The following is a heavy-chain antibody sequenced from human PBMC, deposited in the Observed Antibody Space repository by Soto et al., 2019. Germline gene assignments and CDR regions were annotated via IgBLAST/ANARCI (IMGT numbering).Heavy chain of an antibody. Sequence: PSETLCHTYTVSGYSITSGYYWGRLRQPPGEGLEWIWSIYHSGNTYYNPSLKRRVTISADMSKNQFSLKLSSVTAADTAVYYCARAIRRGGGFDYWGQGTLVTVSS. CDR1: GYSITSGYY. V-gene: IGHV4-38-2*02. J-gene: IGHJ4*02. D-gene: IGHD3-10*01. CDR3: ARAIRRGGGFDY. CDR2: IYHSGNT.